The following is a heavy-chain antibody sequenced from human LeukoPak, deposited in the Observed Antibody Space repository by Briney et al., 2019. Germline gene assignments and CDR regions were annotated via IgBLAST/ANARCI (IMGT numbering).Heavy chain of an antibody. D-gene: IGHD6-19*01. V-gene: IGHV4-34*01. CDR2: INHSGST. CDR3: ARGLQWLVRD. Sequence: PSETLSLTCAVYGGSSSGYYWSWIRQPPGKGLEWIGEINHSGSTNYNPSLKSRVTISVDTSKNQFSLKLSSVTAADTAVYYCARGLQWLVRDWGQGTLVTVSS. CDR1: GGSSSGYY. J-gene: IGHJ4*02.